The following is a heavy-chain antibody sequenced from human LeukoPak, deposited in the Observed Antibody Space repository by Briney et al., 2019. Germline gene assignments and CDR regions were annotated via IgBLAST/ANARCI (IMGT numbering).Heavy chain of an antibody. CDR2: ITNDGSST. CDR1: GLTFSSHW. Sequence: GGSLRLSCAASGLTFSSHWMHWVRQAPGKGLVWVSRITNDGSSTTYADSVKGRFTISRDNAKNSLYLQMNSLRAEDTAVYYCARGSRGYSYGWGQGTLVTVSS. CDR3: ARGSRGYSYG. V-gene: IGHV3-74*01. J-gene: IGHJ4*02. D-gene: IGHD5-18*01.